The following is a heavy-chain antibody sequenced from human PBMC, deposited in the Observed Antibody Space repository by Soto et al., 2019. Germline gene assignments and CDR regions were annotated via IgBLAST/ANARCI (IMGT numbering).Heavy chain of an antibody. D-gene: IGHD6-19*01. CDR1: GFTFSSYA. V-gene: IGHV3-23*01. CDR3: AKCKALVIAVAPVDY. J-gene: IGHJ4*02. Sequence: GGSLRLSCAASGFTFSSYAMSWVRQAPGKGLEWVSAISGSGGSTYYADSVKGRFTISRDNSENTLYLQMNSLRAEDTAVYYCAKCKALVIAVAPVDYWGQGTLVTVSS. CDR2: ISGSGGST.